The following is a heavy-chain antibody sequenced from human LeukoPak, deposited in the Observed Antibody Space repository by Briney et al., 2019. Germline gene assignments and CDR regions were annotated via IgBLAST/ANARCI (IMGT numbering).Heavy chain of an antibody. J-gene: IGHJ4*02. CDR2: ISYHGRDQ. CDR1: GFIFSTYA. V-gene: IGHV3-30*04. D-gene: IGHD6-6*01. CDR3: ARGPNSNWSGLDF. Sequence: GGSLRLSCAASGFIFSTYAMHWVRQAPGKGLEWVAVISYHGRDQYYADSVKGRFTISRDNSKSTLSLQMNSLRAEDTAVYYCARGPNSNWSGLDFWGQGTLLTVSS.